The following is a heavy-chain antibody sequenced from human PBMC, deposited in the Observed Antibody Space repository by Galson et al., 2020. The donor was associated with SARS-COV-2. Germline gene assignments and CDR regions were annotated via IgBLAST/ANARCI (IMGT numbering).Heavy chain of an antibody. J-gene: IGHJ4*02. CDR1: GFTFDDYA. V-gene: IGHV3-9*01. CDR2: ISWNSGSI. Sequence: GGSLRLSCAASGFTFDDYAMHWVRQAPGKGLEWVSGISWNSGSIGYADSVKGRFTISRDNAKNSLYLQMNSLRAEDTALYYCAKDRGLDSSGYYFLFDYWGQGTLVTVSS. D-gene: IGHD3-22*01. CDR3: AKDRGLDSSGYYFLFDY.